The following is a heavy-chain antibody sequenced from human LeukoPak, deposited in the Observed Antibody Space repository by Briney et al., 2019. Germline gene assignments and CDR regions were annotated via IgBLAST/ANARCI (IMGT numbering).Heavy chain of an antibody. V-gene: IGHV3-21*06. CDR1: GFIFGSYN. J-gene: IGHJ6*02. D-gene: IGHD1-26*01. CDR3: ARSLIPPTYSGNYIFQYYGMDV. CDR2: ISSGSGYM. Sequence: PGGSLRLSCAVSGFIFGSYNMNWVRQAPGKGLEWVSAISSGSGYMYYADSVKGRFTISRDNAKNLLYLQMNSLRAEDTAVYYCARSLIPPTYSGNYIFQYYGMDVWGQGTTVTVSS.